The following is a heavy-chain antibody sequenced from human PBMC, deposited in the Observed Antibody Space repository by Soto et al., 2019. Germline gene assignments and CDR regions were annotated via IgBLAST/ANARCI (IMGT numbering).Heavy chain of an antibody. J-gene: IGHJ6*02. V-gene: IGHV5-51*01. D-gene: IGHD1-26*01. CDR1: GYSFTSYW. CDR3: ASPHRGGKIVGALSGMDV. CDR2: IYPGDSDT. Sequence: WESLKISCKGSGYSFTSYWIGWVRQMPGKGLEWMGIIYPGDSDTRYSPSFQGQVTISADKSISTAYLQWSSLKASDTAMYYCASPHRGGKIVGALSGMDVWGQGTTVTVSS.